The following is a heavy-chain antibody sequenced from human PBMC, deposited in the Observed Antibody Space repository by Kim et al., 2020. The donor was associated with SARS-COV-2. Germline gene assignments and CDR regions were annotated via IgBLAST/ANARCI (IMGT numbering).Heavy chain of an antibody. Sequence: SVKVSCNASGGTFSSYAISWVRQAPGQGLEWMGGIIPIFGTANYAQKFQGRVTITADESTSTAYMELSSLRSEDTAVYYCARAGWSSSGYYYYGMDVWGQGTTVTVSS. V-gene: IGHV1-69*13. CDR2: IIPIFGTA. J-gene: IGHJ6*02. CDR3: ARAGWSSSGYYYYGMDV. D-gene: IGHD6-6*01. CDR1: GGTFSSYA.